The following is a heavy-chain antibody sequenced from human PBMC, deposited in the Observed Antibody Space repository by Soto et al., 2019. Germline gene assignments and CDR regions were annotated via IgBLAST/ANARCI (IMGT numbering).Heavy chain of an antibody. J-gene: IGHJ4*02. V-gene: IGHV4-61*01. D-gene: IGHD5-18*01. CDR3: ARERDTVMGSFDY. Sequence: SETLSLTCTVSGGSVSSGSYYWSWIRQPPGKGLEWIGYIYYSGSTNYNPSLKSRVTISVDTSKNQFSLKLSYVTAADTAVYYCARERDTVMGSFDYWGQGTLVTVSS. CDR2: IYYSGST. CDR1: GGSVSSGSYY.